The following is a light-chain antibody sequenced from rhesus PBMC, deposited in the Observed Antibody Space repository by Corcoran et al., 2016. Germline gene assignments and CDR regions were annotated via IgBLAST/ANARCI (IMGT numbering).Light chain of an antibody. CDR1: ESVGSY. Sequence: EIVMTQSPATLSLSPGETATLSCRASESVGSYLAWYQQQPGPAPKLLVHSADFRANFIPDRFSGSGSRTEFTLTISSLEPEDVGVYHCQQYNDLLPTFGGGTKVELK. CDR2: SAD. CDR3: QQYNDLLPT. V-gene: IGKV3-40*03. J-gene: IGKJ4*01.